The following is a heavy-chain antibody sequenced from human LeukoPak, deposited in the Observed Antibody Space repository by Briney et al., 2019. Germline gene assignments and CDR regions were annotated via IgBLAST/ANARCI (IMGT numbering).Heavy chain of an antibody. V-gene: IGHV3-48*02. D-gene: IGHD1-26*01. CDR3: ASSGSYRFDY. J-gene: IGHJ4*02. CDR1: GFTFSSYS. CDR2: ITTSGTAM. Sequence: GGSLRLSCAASGFTFSSYSMNWVRQAPGKGLEWVSHITTSGTAMFYADSVKGRFTISRDNAKNSLYLQMNGLRDEDTAVYYCASSGSYRFDYWGQGTLVTVSS.